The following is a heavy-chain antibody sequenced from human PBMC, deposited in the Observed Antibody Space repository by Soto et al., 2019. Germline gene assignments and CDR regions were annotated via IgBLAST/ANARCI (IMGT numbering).Heavy chain of an antibody. CDR2: ISTSSSYT. V-gene: IGHV3-11*06. J-gene: IGHJ4*02. D-gene: IGHD6-19*01. Sequence: GGSLRLSCAASGFTYSNYAMGWVRQAPGKGLEWISYISTSSSYTKYADSVKGRFTISRDNAKNSLFLQMDSLRAEDTAVYYCARSIAVAGPLDYWGREPWSPSP. CDR1: GFTYSNYA. CDR3: ARSIAVAGPLDY.